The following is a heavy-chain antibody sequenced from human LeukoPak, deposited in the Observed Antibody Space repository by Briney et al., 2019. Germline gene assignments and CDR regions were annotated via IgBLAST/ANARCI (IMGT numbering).Heavy chain of an antibody. CDR3: ATRHYDSRSRGYYYYGMDV. CDR1: GYTFTTYS. Sequence: GASVKVSCKASGYTFTTYSLHWVRQAPGQGLEWMGTINPSGGTTNYAQKFQGRITMTRDTSTSTVYMELSSLRSEDTAVYYCATRHYDSRSRGYYYYGMDVSGQGTTITVSS. D-gene: IGHD3-22*01. V-gene: IGHV1-46*01. CDR2: INPSGGTT. J-gene: IGHJ6*02.